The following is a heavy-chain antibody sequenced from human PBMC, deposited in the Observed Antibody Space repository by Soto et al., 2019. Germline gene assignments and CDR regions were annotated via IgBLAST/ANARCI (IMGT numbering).Heavy chain of an antibody. CDR2: ISYDGSNK. V-gene: IGHV3-30-3*01. J-gene: IGHJ4*02. CDR1: GFTFSSYA. CDR3: AIKDNVGRDY. Sequence: QVQLVESGGGVVQPGRSLRLSCAASGFTFSSYAMHWVRQAPGKGLEWVAVISYDGSNKYYADSVKGRFTISRDNSKNTLYLQINSLRAEDTAVYYCAIKDNVGRDYWGQGTLVTVSS. D-gene: IGHD2-15*01.